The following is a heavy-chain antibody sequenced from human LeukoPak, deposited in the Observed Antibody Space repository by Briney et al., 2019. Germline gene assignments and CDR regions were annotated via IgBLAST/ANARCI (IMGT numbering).Heavy chain of an antibody. J-gene: IGHJ4*02. D-gene: IGHD5-18*01. CDR1: GGSISSYY. CDR2: IYYSGST. Sequence: PSETLSLTCTVSGGSISSYYWSWIRQPPGKGLEWIGYIYYSGSTNYNPSLKSRVTISVDTSKNQFSLKLSSVTAADTAVYYCARDLRGYSYGPWGYYFDYWGQGTLVTVSS. V-gene: IGHV4-59*12. CDR3: ARDLRGYSYGPWGYYFDY.